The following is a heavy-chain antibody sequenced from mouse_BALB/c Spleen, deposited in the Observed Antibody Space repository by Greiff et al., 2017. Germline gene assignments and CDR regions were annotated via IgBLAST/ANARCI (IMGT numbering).Heavy chain of an antibody. CDR2: IDPENGNT. J-gene: IGHJ4*01. V-gene: IGHV14-1*02. Sequence: VQLKQPGAELVKPGASVKLSCKASGYTFTSYWMHWVKQRPEQGLEWIGWIDPENGNTIYDPKFQGKASITADTSSNTAYLQLSSLTSEDTAVYYCARGDAGAMDYWGQGTSVTVSS. CDR1: GYTFTSYW. CDR3: ARGDAGAMDY.